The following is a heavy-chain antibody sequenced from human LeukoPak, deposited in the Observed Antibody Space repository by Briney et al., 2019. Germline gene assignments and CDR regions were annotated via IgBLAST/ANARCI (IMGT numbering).Heavy chain of an antibody. CDR2: ISYDGSNK. CDR1: GFTFSSYG. V-gene: IGHV3-30*18. J-gene: IGHJ4*02. CDR3: AKGGTYYYGSGSPNPLYY. D-gene: IGHD3-10*01. Sequence: GGSLRLSCAASGFTFSSYGMHWVRQAPGKGLGWVAVISYDGSNKYYADSVKGRFTISRDNSKNTLYLQMNSLRAEDTAVYYCAKGGTYYYGSGSPNPLYYWGQGTLVTVSS.